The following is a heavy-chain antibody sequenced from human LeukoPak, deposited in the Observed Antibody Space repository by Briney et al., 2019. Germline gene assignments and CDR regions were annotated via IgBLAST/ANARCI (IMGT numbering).Heavy chain of an antibody. CDR3: ARHSWLVAQGKGTLIFDY. CDR2: ISSVSSTI. D-gene: IGHD3-9*01. CDR1: GFTFSDYN. Sequence: GGSLRLSCAASGFTFSDYNMRWVRQAPGKGLEWVSYISSVSSTIYYTDSVKGRFTISRHNSKNSLYLQMNSLRSDDTAVYYCARHSWLVAQGKGTLIFDYWGKGTLVTVSS. J-gene: IGHJ4*02. V-gene: IGHV3-11*01.